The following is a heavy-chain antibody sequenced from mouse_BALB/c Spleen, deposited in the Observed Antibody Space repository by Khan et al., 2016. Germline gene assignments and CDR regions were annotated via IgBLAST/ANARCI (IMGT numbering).Heavy chain of an antibody. CDR2: IRLKSNNYAT. CDR1: GFTFSNYW. V-gene: IGHV6-6*02. J-gene: IGHJ3*01. CDR3: TTGFAY. Sequence: EVKLVESGGGLVQPGGSMKLSCVASGFTFSNYWMNWVRQSPEKGLEWVAEIRLKSNNYATHYAESVKGRFTISRDDSTSSVYLQMNNLRAEDTGIYYCTTGFAYWGQGTLVTVSA.